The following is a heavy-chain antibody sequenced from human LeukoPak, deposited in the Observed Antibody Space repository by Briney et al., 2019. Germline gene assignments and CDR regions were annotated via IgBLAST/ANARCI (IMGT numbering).Heavy chain of an antibody. V-gene: IGHV4-59*08. CDR3: ARLAAAGPNWFDP. D-gene: IGHD6-13*01. J-gene: IGHJ5*02. CDR1: GGSFSGYY. CDR2: IYYSGST. Sequence: SETLSLTCAVYGGSFSGYYWSWIRQPPGKGLEWIGFIYYSGSTHYNPSLKSRVTISVDTSKNQFSLKLSSVTAADTAVYYCARLAAAGPNWFDPWGQGTLVTVSS.